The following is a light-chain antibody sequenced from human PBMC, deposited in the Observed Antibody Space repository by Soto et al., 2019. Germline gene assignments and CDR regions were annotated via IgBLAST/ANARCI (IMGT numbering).Light chain of an antibody. CDR3: QQYNNWPPWT. Sequence: ETVMTQSPATLSVSPWERATLSCWASQSVNSNLAWYQQKPGQAPRLLIYGASTRATGIPARFSGSGSGTEFTLTISSLQSEDFAVYYCQQYNNWPPWTFGQGTKVDI. V-gene: IGKV3-15*01. J-gene: IGKJ1*01. CDR2: GAS. CDR1: QSVNSN.